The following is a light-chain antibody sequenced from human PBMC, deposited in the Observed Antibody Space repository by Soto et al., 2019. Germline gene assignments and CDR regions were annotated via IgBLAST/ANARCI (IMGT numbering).Light chain of an antibody. V-gene: IGKV3-20*01. CDR1: QSVSSY. CDR2: AAS. Sequence: EILLTQSPATLSLSPGERATLSFRASQSVSSYLAWYQQKPGQAPRLLIYAASIRATGIPDRFSGSGSGTDFTLTISRLEPEDFAVYYCQQYGSSGTFGQGTKVDIK. CDR3: QQYGSSGT. J-gene: IGKJ1*01.